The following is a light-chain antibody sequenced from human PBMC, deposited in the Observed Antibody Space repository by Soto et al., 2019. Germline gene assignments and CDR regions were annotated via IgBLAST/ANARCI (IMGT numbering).Light chain of an antibody. CDR1: QSVLYSSNNKNY. CDR2: WAS. V-gene: IGKV4-1*01. J-gene: IGKJ4*01. Sequence: DIVMTQSPDSLAVSLGERATINCKSSQSVLYSSNNKNYLAWYQQKPGQPPKLLIYWASTRESGVPDRFSGSGSGTDFTLTINSLQAEDVAVYYCQQYYIEPLTFGGGTKVEIK. CDR3: QQYYIEPLT.